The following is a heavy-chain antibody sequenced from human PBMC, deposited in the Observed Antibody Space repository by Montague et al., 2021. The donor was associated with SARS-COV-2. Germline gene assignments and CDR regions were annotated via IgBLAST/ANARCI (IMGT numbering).Heavy chain of an antibody. D-gene: IGHD4-17*01. CDR2: LNHSGST. CDR3: ARGSTVTHY. Sequence: SETLSLTCAVYGGSFSGYYWSWIRQPPGKGLEWIGELNHSGSTNYNPSLKSRVTISVDTSKNQFSLKLSSVTAADTAVYYCARGSTVTHYWGQGTLVTVSS. CDR1: GGSFSGYY. J-gene: IGHJ4*02. V-gene: IGHV4-34*01.